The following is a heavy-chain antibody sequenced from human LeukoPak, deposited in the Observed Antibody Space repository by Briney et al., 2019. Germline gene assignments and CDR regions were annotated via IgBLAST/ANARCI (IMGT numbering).Heavy chain of an antibody. Sequence: GGSLRLSCAASGFTFSSNSMNWVRQAPGKGLEWVSYISSSSSTIYYADSVKGRFTISRDNAKNSLYLQMNSLRAEDTAVYYCARDSPYESRFDIWGQGTMVTVSS. J-gene: IGHJ3*02. CDR2: ISSSSSTI. V-gene: IGHV3-48*01. CDR1: GFTFSSNS. CDR3: ARDSPYESRFDI. D-gene: IGHD3-3*01.